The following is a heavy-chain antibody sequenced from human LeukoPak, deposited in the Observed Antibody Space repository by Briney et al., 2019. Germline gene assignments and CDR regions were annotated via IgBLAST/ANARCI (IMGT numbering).Heavy chain of an antibody. Sequence: SETLSLTCTVSGYSISSGYYWGWIRQFPGKGLEWIGYIYYSGSTNYNPSLQSRVTISVDTSKNQFSLKLSSVTAADTAVYYCARGERGYSYGKGGYYYGMDVWGQGTTVTVSS. CDR3: ARGERGYSYGKGGYYYGMDV. J-gene: IGHJ6*02. V-gene: IGHV4-61*01. CDR1: GYSISSGYY. CDR2: IYYSGST. D-gene: IGHD5-18*01.